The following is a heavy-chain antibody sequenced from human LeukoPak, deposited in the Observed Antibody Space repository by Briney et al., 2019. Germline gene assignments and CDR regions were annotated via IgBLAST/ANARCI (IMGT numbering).Heavy chain of an antibody. CDR1: SGSISSSRYY. V-gene: IGHV4-39*07. J-gene: IGHJ4*02. D-gene: IGHD5-12*01. Sequence: SETLSLTCTFSSGSISSSRYYWGWIRQPPGKGLEWIGEINHSGSTNYNPSLKSRVTISVDTSKNQFSLKLSSVTAADTAVYYCARVSGYDWESFYDYWGQGTLVTVSS. CDR3: ARVSGYDWESFYDY. CDR2: INHSGST.